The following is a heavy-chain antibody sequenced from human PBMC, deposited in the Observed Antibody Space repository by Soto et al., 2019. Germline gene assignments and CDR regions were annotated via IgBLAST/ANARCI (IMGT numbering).Heavy chain of an antibody. D-gene: IGHD3-10*01. V-gene: IGHV5-51*01. CDR3: ARRPSEFYAMDV. J-gene: IGHJ6*02. CDR2: VYPYDSET. CDR1: GYSFTAYW. Sequence: PGESLKISCKGSGYSFTAYWIAWVRQMPGKGLEWMGIVYPYDSETKYNPPFQGQVSFSADKSISTAYLQWSSLKASDTAVYYCARRPSEFYAMDVWGQGTTVTVSS.